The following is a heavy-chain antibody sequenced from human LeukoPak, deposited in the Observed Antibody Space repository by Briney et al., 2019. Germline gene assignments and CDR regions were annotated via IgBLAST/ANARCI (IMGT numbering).Heavy chain of an antibody. D-gene: IGHD4-17*01. Sequence: GESLKISCKGSGYSFSNYWIAWVRQMPGKGLEYMGTIYPGDSDTRYSPSFQGQVTISADKSISIAYLQWSSLKTSDTAMYYCARREYGDYVHYWGQGTLVTVSS. CDR2: IYPGDSDT. V-gene: IGHV5-51*01. CDR3: ARREYGDYVHY. J-gene: IGHJ4*02. CDR1: GYSFSNYW.